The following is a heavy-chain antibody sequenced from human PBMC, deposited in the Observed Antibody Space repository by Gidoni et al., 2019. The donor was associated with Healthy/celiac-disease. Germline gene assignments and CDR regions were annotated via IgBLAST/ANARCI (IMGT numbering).Heavy chain of an antibody. CDR1: GGSISSGGYY. CDR3: ARDRWRYPSLWFDP. V-gene: IGHV4-31*03. D-gene: IGHD1-1*01. J-gene: IGHJ5*02. CDR2: IYSSGST. Sequence: QVQLQESGPGLVKPSQTLSLPCTVSGGSISSGGYYWRWIRQHPGKGLEWIGYIYSSGSTYYNPSLKSRVTISVDTSKNQFSLKLSSVTAADTAVYYCARDRWRYPSLWFDPWGQGTLVTVSS.